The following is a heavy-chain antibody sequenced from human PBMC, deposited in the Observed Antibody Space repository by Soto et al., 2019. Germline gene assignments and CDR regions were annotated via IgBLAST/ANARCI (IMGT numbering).Heavy chain of an antibody. CDR3: TTDLYYDILTGSLRYFDY. Sequence: GGSLRLSCAASGFTFSNAWMSWVRQAPGKGLEWVGRIKSKTDGGTTDYAAPVKGRFTTSRDDSKNTLYLQMNSLKTEDTAVYYCTTDLYYDILTGSLRYFDYWGQGTLVTVSS. CDR1: GFTFSNAW. CDR2: IKSKTDGGTT. D-gene: IGHD3-9*01. V-gene: IGHV3-15*01. J-gene: IGHJ4*02.